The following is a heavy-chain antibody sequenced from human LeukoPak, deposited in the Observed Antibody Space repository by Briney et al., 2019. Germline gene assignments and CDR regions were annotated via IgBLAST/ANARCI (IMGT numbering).Heavy chain of an antibody. CDR1: GFTFSSYW. D-gene: IGHD3-10*01. V-gene: IGHV3-30*02. J-gene: IGHJ4*02. CDR2: IRYDGSRK. CDR3: ALRWFGELLDVGY. Sequence: PGGSLRLSCVASGFTFSSYWMTWVRQAPGKGLEWVAFIRYDGSRKYYADSVKGRFTISRDNSKNTLYLQMNSLRAEDTAVYYCALRWFGELLDVGYWGQGTLVTVSS.